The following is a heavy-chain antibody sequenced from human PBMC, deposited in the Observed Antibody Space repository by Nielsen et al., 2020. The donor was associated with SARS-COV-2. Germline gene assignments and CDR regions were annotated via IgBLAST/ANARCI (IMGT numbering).Heavy chain of an antibody. CDR3: AKNRRDYGDYGDFDY. CDR2: IRGSGDKT. CDR1: GFTFTSYA. D-gene: IGHD4-17*01. J-gene: IGHJ4*02. V-gene: IGHV3-23*01. Sequence: GGSLRLSCAASGFTFTSYAMAWVRQAPAKGLEWVSGIRGSGDKTYYADSVKGRFTVSRDNSKNTLYLQMNSLRVEDTAVYYCAKNRRDYGDYGDFDYWGQGILVTVAS.